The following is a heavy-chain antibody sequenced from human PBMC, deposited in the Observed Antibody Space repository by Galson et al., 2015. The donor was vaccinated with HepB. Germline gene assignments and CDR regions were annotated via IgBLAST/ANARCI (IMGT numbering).Heavy chain of an antibody. CDR3: ARGSQRDGYNPYYGMDV. Sequence: QSGAEVKKPGESLKISCKGSGYSFANFWIAWVRQMPGKGLEWMGIIYPRDSDTRYSPSLQGQVTISADRSITTAYLQWSSLEASDTAIYYCARGSQRDGYNPYYGMDVWGQGTTVTVSS. CDR1: GYSFANFW. V-gene: IGHV5-51*03. D-gene: IGHD5-24*01. CDR2: IYPRDSDT. J-gene: IGHJ6*02.